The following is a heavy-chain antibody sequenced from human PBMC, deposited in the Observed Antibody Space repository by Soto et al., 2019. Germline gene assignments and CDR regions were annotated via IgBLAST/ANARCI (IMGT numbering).Heavy chain of an antibody. CDR2: IITSNGNT. J-gene: IGHJ4*02. V-gene: IGHV1-3*04. CDR1: GGTFSSYA. CDR3: ARGRGYNYGESNY. D-gene: IGHD5-18*01. Sequence: ASVKVSCKASGGTFSSYAISWVRQAPGQGLEWMGWIITSNGNTRYSQKFQGRVTITRDTSASTVYMELDSLRADDTAVYYCARGRGYNYGESNYWGQGTMVTVSS.